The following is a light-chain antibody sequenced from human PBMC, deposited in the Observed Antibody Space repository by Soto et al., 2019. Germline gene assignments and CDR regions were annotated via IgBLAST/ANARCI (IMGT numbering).Light chain of an antibody. Sequence: AIQMTQSPSSLSASVGDRVTITCRASQGIRNDLGWYQQKPGKAPKLLIYAASSLQSGVPSRFSGSGSGKDFTLTISSLKPEDFATDYCLQDYNYPLALGGGTKV. J-gene: IGKJ4*01. CDR3: LQDYNYPLA. CDR1: QGIRND. V-gene: IGKV1-6*01. CDR2: AAS.